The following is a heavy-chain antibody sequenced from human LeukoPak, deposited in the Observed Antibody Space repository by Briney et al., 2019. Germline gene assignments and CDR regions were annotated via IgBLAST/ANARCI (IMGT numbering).Heavy chain of an antibody. CDR3: ARGALMATSRYYFDY. J-gene: IGHJ4*02. Sequence: SETLSLTCTVSGGPISSGTYYWSWIRQPAGKGLEWIGRIYTSGSTNYNPSLKSRVTISVDTSKNQFSLNLSSVTAADTAVYYCARGALMATSRYYFDYWGQGTLVTVSS. CDR2: IYTSGST. D-gene: IGHD5-24*01. CDR1: GGPISSGTYY. V-gene: IGHV4-61*02.